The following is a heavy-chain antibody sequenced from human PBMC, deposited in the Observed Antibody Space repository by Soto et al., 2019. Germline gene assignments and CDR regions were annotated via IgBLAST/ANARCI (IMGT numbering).Heavy chain of an antibody. J-gene: IGHJ5*02. CDR3: ARGNDFVVPAAMLVNWFDP. Sequence: QVQLQQWGAGLLKPSETLSLTCAVYGGSFSGYYWSWIRQPPGKGLAWIGEINHSGSTNYNPSLKSRVTISVDTSKNQLALKQSSVTAADTAVYYCARGNDFVVPAAMLVNWFDPWGQGTLVTVSS. CDR2: INHSGST. D-gene: IGHD2-2*01. CDR1: GGSFSGYY. V-gene: IGHV4-34*01.